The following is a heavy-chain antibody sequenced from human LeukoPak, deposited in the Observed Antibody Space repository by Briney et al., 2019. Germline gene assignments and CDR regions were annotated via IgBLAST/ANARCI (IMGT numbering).Heavy chain of an antibody. CDR1: GFGFSAYA. CDR2: ISIDGNTQ. J-gene: IGHJ6*02. D-gene: IGHD5-18*01. CDR3: AREEYKYGLGALDV. V-gene: IGHV3-30-3*01. Sequence: GGSLRLSCTASGFGFSAYAMQWVRQAPGKGLEWVAVISIDGNTQYYAGSVRGRFSISRDNSKNTLYLEMSSLRGEDTGIFYCAREEYKYGLGALDVWGQGTTVTVSS.